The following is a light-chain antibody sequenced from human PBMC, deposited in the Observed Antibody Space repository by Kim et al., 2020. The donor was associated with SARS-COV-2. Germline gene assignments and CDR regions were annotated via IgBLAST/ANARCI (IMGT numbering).Light chain of an antibody. Sequence: VSPGQTASITCSGDKLGDKYACWYQQKPGQSPVLVIYQDSKRPSGIPERFSGSNSGNTATLTISGTQAMDEADYYCQAWDSSTAVFGGWTQLTVL. V-gene: IGLV3-1*01. CDR3: QAWDSSTAV. CDR1: KLGDKY. CDR2: QDS. J-gene: IGLJ3*02.